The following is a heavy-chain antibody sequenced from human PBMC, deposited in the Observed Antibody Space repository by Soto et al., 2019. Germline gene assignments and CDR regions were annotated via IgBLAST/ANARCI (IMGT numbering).Heavy chain of an antibody. CDR2: INHSGST. D-gene: IGHD6-6*01. V-gene: IGHV4-34*01. Sequence: SETLSLTCAVYGGSFSGYYWSWIRQPPGKGLEWIGEINHSGSTNYNPSLKSRVTISVDTSKNQFSLKLSSVTAADTAVYYCAGGGGIAAPRYYYYYYYMDVWGKGTTVTV. J-gene: IGHJ6*03. CDR1: GGSFSGYY. CDR3: AGGGGIAAPRYYYYYYYMDV.